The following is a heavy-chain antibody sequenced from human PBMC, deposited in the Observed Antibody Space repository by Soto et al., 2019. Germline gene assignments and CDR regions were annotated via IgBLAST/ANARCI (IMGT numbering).Heavy chain of an antibody. D-gene: IGHD5-12*01. CDR1: GFTVTINY. CDR3: HGYGY. V-gene: IGHV3-53*01. Sequence: EVQVVESRGGLVQPGGSLRLSCAVSGFTVTINYMSWVRQAPGKGLEWVSVIYSGGTIYYADSVKGRFTISRDTSKNTLYLQMNSLRGDDTAVYYCHGYGYWGQGTLVTVSS. J-gene: IGHJ4*02. CDR2: IYSGGTI.